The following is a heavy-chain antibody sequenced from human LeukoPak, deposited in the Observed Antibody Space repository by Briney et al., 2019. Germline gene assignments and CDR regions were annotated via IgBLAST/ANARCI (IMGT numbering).Heavy chain of an antibody. CDR1: GGSFSGYY. CDR2: INHSGST. Sequence: SETLSLTCAVYGGSFSGYYWSWILQPPGKGLEWIGEINHSGSTNYNPSLKSRVTISVDTSKNQFSLKLSSVTAADTAVYYCARTRNLIAARWFDPWGQGTLVTVSS. V-gene: IGHV4-34*01. CDR3: ARTRNLIAARWFDP. D-gene: IGHD6-6*01. J-gene: IGHJ5*02.